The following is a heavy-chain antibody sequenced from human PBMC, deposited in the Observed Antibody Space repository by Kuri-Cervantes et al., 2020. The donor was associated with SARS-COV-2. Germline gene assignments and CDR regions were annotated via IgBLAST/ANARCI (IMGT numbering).Heavy chain of an antibody. CDR2: INPSGGST. D-gene: IGHD2-15*01. J-gene: IGHJ5*02. CDR1: GYTFTSYG. CDR3: AREEEEGCSGGSCNQNWFDP. V-gene: IGHV1-46*03. Sequence: ASVKVSCKASGYTFTSYGISWVRQAPGQGLEWMGIINPSGGSTSYAQKFQGRVTMTRDTSTSTVYMELSSLRSEDTAVYYCAREEEEGCSGGSCNQNWFDPWGQGTLVTVSS.